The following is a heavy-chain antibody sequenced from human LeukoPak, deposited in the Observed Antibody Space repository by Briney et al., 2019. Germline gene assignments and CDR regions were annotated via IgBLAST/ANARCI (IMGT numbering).Heavy chain of an antibody. CDR3: ARRVENSSPDY. CDR2: IHPGDSDT. V-gene: IGHV5-51*01. D-gene: IGHD6-13*01. CDR1: GYGFTSYW. J-gene: IGHJ4*02. Sequence: GESLKISCKGAGYGFTSYWIGWVRQMPGKGLEEMGIIHPGDSDTRYSPSFQGQVTISADKSISTAYLQWSSLKASDTAMYYCARRVENSSPDYWGQGTLVTVSS.